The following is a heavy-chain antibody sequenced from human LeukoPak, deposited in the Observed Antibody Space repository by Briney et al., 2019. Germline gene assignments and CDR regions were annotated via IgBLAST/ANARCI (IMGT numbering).Heavy chain of an antibody. CDR3: VREDIVVEPASIGWFDP. Sequence: SETLSLTCTVSGAPINIPGYYWTWIRQPAGKGLEWIGRIIGTTGSTNYNPSFRGRVTISEDTSRNQFSLNLRSVTAADTAVYFCVREDIVVEPASIGWFDPWGQGALVIVSS. J-gene: IGHJ5*02. D-gene: IGHD2-2*01. CDR2: IIGTTGST. V-gene: IGHV4-61*02. CDR1: GAPINIPGYY.